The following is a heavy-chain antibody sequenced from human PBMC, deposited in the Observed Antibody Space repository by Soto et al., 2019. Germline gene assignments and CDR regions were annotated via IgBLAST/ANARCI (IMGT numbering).Heavy chain of an antibody. J-gene: IGHJ6*02. CDR1: GFTFSSYS. V-gene: IGHV3-48*02. CDR2: ISSSSSTI. D-gene: IGHD3-9*01. CDR3: AFDYDIFTGYWLYGMDV. Sequence: EVQLVESGGGLVQPGGSLRLSCAASGFTFSSYSMNWVRQAPGKGLEWVSYISSSSSTIYYADSVKGRFTISRDNAKNSLYLQMNSLRDEDTAVYYCAFDYDIFTGYWLYGMDVWGQGTTVTVSS.